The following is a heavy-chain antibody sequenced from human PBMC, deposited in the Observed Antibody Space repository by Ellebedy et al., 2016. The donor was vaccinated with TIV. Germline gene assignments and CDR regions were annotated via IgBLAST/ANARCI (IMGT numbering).Heavy chain of an antibody. J-gene: IGHJ4*02. CDR1: GFTFSRHW. Sequence: PGGSLRLSCAASGFTFSRHWMHWIRQAPGKGLVWLSRINGDGGFTSHADFVKGRFTISRDNAKNTLYLQMNSLRVEDTAVYFCARRKREGDYDYFGFDHWGQGTLVTVSS. V-gene: IGHV3-74*01. D-gene: IGHD5-12*01. CDR3: ARRKREGDYDYFGFDH. CDR2: INGDGGFT.